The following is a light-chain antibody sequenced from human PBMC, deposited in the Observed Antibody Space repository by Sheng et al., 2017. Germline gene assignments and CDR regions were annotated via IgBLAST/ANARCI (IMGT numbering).Light chain of an antibody. CDR3: GTWDTSLTSGAV. J-gene: IGLJ1*01. CDR2: GDN. Sequence: QSVLTQPPSVSGAPGQRVTISCTGSSSNIGAGYDVHWYQQLPGTAPKLLIYGDNNRPSGVPDRFSGSKSGTSASLAVTGLQAGDEADYYCGTWDTSLTSGAVFGTGTKVTVL. V-gene: IGLV1-40*01. CDR1: SSNIGAGYD.